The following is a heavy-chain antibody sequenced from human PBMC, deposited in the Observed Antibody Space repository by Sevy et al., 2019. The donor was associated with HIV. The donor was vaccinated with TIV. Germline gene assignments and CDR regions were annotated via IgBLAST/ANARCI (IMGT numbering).Heavy chain of an antibody. Sequence: GGSLRLSCAASEFTFDDYGMSWVRQAPGKGLEWVSAIIWNGGATSYADSVKGRFSISRDNTKNSLYLQMNSLRAEDTAIYFCAREKSCGGDCYYFDYRGHGTLVTVSS. CDR1: EFTFDDYG. CDR3: AREKSCGGDCYYFDY. V-gene: IGHV3-20*04. CDR2: IIWNGGAT. D-gene: IGHD2-21*02. J-gene: IGHJ4*01.